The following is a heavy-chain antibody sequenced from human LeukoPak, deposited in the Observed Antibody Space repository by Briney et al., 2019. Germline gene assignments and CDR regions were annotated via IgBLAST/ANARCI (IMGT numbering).Heavy chain of an antibody. J-gene: IGHJ3*02. CDR3: AKLNYDFWSGSVSDAFDI. D-gene: IGHD3-3*01. CDR1: GFTVSSYY. V-gene: IGHV3-43*02. CDR2: ISGDGSST. Sequence: PGGSLRLSCAASGFTVSSYYMTWVRQAPGKGLEWVSLISGDGSSTYYADSVKGRFTISRDNSKNSLYLQMDSLRSEDTAFYYCAKLNYDFWSGSVSDAFDIWGQGTMVAVSS.